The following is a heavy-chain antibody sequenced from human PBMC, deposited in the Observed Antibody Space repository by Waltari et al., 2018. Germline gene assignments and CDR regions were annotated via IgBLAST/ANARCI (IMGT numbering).Heavy chain of an antibody. CDR1: GLTFSKFW. CDR3: ARDRGYFDY. Sequence: EVQLVESGGGLVQPGGSVSLSCAASGLTFSKFWMSWVRQAPGKGLEWVASIKEDGGEKYYVDSLKGRIIISRDNAKNSLYLQMNSLRVEDTAVYYCARDRGYFDYWGLGTLVTVSS. CDR2: IKEDGGEK. V-gene: IGHV3-7*01. J-gene: IGHJ4*02. D-gene: IGHD3-10*01.